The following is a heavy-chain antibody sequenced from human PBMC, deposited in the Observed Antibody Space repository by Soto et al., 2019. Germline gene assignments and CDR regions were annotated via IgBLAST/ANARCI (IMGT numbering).Heavy chain of an antibody. Sequence: SETLSLTCTVSGGSISSGDYYWSWIRQPPGKGLEWIGYIYYSGSTYYNPSLKSRVTISVDTSKSQFSLKLSSVTAADTAVYYCARATALYGMDVWGQGTTVTVSS. J-gene: IGHJ6*02. CDR1: GGSISSGDYY. D-gene: IGHD4-4*01. V-gene: IGHV4-30-4*01. CDR2: IYYSGST. CDR3: ARATALYGMDV.